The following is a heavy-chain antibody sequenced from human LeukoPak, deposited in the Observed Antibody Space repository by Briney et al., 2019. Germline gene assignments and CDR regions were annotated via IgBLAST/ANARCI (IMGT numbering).Heavy chain of an antibody. Sequence: GGSLRLSCAASGFTFSSYAMSWVRQAPGKGLEWVSAISGSGGSTYYADSVKGRFTISRDNAKNTLYLQMNSLRAEDTAVYYCARVGMEGSTWYRGWFDPWGQGTLVTVSS. V-gene: IGHV3-23*01. CDR1: GFTFSSYA. CDR3: ARVGMEGSTWYRGWFDP. D-gene: IGHD6-13*01. J-gene: IGHJ5*02. CDR2: ISGSGGST.